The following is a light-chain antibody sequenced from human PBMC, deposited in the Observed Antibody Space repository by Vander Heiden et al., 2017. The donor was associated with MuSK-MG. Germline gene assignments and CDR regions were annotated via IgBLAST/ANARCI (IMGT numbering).Light chain of an antibody. CDR3: CSFAGMSVV. CDR1: SNDVGGYNY. J-gene: IGLJ2*01. CDR2: DVS. Sequence: QSALTPPRSVSGSPGLSVTISCTGTSNDVGGYNYVSWFQQHPGKAPQLIIFDVSKRPSGVPDRFSGSKSGNTASLTISGLQAEDEADYYCCSFAGMSVVFGGGTKLTVL. V-gene: IGLV2-11*01.